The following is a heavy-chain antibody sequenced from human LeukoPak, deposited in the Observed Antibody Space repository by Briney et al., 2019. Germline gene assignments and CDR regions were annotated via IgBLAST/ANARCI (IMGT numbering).Heavy chain of an antibody. J-gene: IGHJ4*02. CDR1: GYTFTSYG. V-gene: IGHV1-18*01. CDR3: ARVADSSGPGDY. CDR2: ISAHNGNT. D-gene: IGHD6-19*01. Sequence: ASVKVSCKASGYTFTSYGISWVRQAPGQGLEWMGWISAHNGNTNYAQKVQGRVTMTTDTSTSTAYMELRSLRSDDTAVYYCARVADSSGPGDYWGQGTLVTVSS.